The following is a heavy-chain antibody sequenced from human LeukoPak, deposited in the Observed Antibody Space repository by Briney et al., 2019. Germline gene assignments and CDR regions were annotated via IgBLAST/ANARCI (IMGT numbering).Heavy chain of an antibody. V-gene: IGHV3-7*01. D-gene: IGHD6-19*01. CDR2: IKQGGSEK. CDR3: ARSYSGSSGWFDAFDI. Sequence: GGSLRLSCAASGFIFNNYWMSWVRQAPGKGLEWVANIKQGGSEKYYVDSVKGRFTISRDSAKNSVYLQMNSLRAEDTAVYYCARSYSGSSGWFDAFDIWGQGTMVTVSS. CDR1: GFIFNNYW. J-gene: IGHJ3*02.